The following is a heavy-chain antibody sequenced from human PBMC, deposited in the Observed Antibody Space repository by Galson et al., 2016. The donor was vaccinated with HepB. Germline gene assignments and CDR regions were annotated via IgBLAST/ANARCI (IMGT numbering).Heavy chain of an antibody. Sequence: SVKVSCKASGFTFTAYYIHWVRQAPGQGLEWMGRINPDSGGTNYAQKFQGRVTMTRDTSISAIYMELTRLRSDDTAVYYCARDLRDYTSFLWFDPWGQGTLVTVSS. J-gene: IGHJ5*02. D-gene: IGHD2-2*01. V-gene: IGHV1-2*06. CDR1: GFTFTAYY. CDR2: INPDSGGT. CDR3: ARDLRDYTSFLWFDP.